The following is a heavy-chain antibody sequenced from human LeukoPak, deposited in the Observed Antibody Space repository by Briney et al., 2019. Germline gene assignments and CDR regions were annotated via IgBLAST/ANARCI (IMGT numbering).Heavy chain of an antibody. Sequence: PGGSLRLLCAASGLTFSRYWMTWVRQAPGKGLEWVANVKEDGSEEYYADSVKGRFTISRDNAKNSLYLQMNSLRAEDTAVYYCARGDSSGSIFDYWGQGTLVIVSS. CDR1: GLTFSRYW. CDR2: VKEDGSEE. V-gene: IGHV3-7*01. CDR3: ARGDSSGSIFDY. D-gene: IGHD3-22*01. J-gene: IGHJ4*02.